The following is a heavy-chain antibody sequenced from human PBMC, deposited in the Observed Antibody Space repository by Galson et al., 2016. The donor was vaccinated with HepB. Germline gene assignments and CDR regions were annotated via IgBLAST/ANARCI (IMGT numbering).Heavy chain of an antibody. D-gene: IGHD2-2*01. V-gene: IGHV3-30*18. CDR2: ISYDGSNK. CDR1: GFTFSSYG. Sequence: SLRLSCAASGFTFSSYGMHWVRQAPGKGLEWVAFISYDGSNKKYADSVKGRFTISRDNSKKTLYLQMNSLRAVDTAVYYCAKDGRIYCSSASCHDHFHYWGQGTLVTVSS. CDR3: AKDGRIYCSSASCHDHFHY. J-gene: IGHJ4*02.